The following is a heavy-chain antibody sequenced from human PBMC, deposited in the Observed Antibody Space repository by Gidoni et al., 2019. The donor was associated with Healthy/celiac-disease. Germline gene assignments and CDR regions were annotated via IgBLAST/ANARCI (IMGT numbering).Heavy chain of an antibody. Sequence: QVQLVQSGAAVKKPGSSVKVSCKASGGTFSSYTISWVRQAPGQGLEWMGRIIPILGIANYAQKFQGRVTITADKSTSTAYMELSSLRSEDTAVYYCARADYGDYYYYYGMDVWGQGTTVTVSS. CDR1: GGTFSSYT. D-gene: IGHD4-17*01. V-gene: IGHV1-69*02. CDR2: IIPILGIA. J-gene: IGHJ6*02. CDR3: ARADYGDYYYYYGMDV.